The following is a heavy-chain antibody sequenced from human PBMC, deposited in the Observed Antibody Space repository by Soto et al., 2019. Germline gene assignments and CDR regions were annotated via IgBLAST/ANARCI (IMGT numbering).Heavy chain of an antibody. CDR1: GFTFRNAW. Sequence: EVQLVESGGGLVKPGGSLRLSCAASGFTFRNAWMSWVRQAPGKGLEWVGRIKSETNGGTTDYTAPVKGRFTISRDDSRNTLYLQMNSLKTEDTAVYYYTTGGLGTWGQGTMVSVSS. D-gene: IGHD1-1*01. J-gene: IGHJ3*01. CDR3: TTGGLGT. CDR2: IKSETNGGTT. V-gene: IGHV3-15*01.